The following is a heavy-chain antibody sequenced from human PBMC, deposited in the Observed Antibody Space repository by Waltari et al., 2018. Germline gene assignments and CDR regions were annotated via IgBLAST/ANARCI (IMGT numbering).Heavy chain of an antibody. CDR1: GFIFSGYS. CDR2: ISSDSVTT. J-gene: IGHJ4*02. V-gene: IGHV3-23*01. CDR3: ARSMGTPTRNFDF. D-gene: IGHD2-2*01. Sequence: EVQLLESGGGLVQPGGPLRLSCVGSGFIFSGYSMSWVRQAPGKGLDWVSIISSDSVTTFYADSMKGRFTVSRDNSKNTLYLQLNSLRVEDTAIYYCARSMGTPTRNFDFWGQGSLVTVSS.